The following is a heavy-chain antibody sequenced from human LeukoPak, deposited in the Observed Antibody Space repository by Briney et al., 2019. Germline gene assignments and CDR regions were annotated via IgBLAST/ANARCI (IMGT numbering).Heavy chain of an antibody. J-gene: IGHJ2*01. Sequence: PSETLSLTCTVSGGSISSGSYYWSWIRQPAGKGLEWIGRIYTSGSTNYNPSLKSRVTISVDTSKNQFSLKLSSVTAADTAVYYCARMFYGSSWAYWYFDLWGRGTLVTVSS. V-gene: IGHV4-61*02. CDR2: IYTSGST. CDR1: GGSISSGSYY. CDR3: ARMFYGSSWAYWYFDL. D-gene: IGHD6-13*01.